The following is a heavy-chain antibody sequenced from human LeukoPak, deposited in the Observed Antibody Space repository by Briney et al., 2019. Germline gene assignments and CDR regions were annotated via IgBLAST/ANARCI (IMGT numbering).Heavy chain of an antibody. J-gene: IGHJ4*02. V-gene: IGHV4-59*11. CDR3: AGSSWYVGRFDY. CDR2: IYYSGST. Sequence: SETLSLTCTVSGGSISSHYWSWIRQPPGKGQEWIGYIYYSGSTNYNPSLKSRATISVDTSKNQFSLKLSSVTAADTAVYYCAGSSWYVGRFDYWGQGTLVTVSS. CDR1: GGSISSHY. D-gene: IGHD6-13*01.